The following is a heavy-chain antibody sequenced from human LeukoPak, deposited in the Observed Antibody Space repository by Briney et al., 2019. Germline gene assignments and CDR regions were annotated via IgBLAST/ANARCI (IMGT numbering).Heavy chain of an antibody. Sequence: SVKVSCKASGGTFSSYAISWVRQAPGQGLEWMGGIIPIFGTANYAQKFQGRVTITAGESTSTAYMELRSLRSDDTAVYYCARDPNYYDSSGYYSQYYFDYWGQGTLVTVSS. D-gene: IGHD3-22*01. CDR2: IIPIFGTA. CDR3: ARDPNYYDSSGYYSQYYFDY. CDR1: GGTFSSYA. J-gene: IGHJ4*02. V-gene: IGHV1-69*13.